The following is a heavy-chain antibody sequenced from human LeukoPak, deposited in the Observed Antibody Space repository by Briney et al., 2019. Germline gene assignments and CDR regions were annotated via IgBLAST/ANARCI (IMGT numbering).Heavy chain of an antibody. Sequence: SETLSLTCTVSGGSISSGSYYWSWIRPPPGKGLEWIGRIYTSGSTNYNPSPKSRVTISVDTSKIQFTLKLSSVTAADTAVYYCARDRGRTGAFDIWGQGTMVTVSS. J-gene: IGHJ3*02. D-gene: IGHD1-14*01. CDR2: IYTSGST. CDR1: GGSISSGSYY. CDR3: ARDRGRTGAFDI. V-gene: IGHV4-61*02.